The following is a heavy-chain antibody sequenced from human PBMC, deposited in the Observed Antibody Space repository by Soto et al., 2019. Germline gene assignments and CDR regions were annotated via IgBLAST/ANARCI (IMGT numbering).Heavy chain of an antibody. CDR1: GGSVSSGNYY. V-gene: IGHV4-61*01. D-gene: IGHD3-22*01. CDR3: ARSMFYSDGSNYSPFDY. J-gene: IGHJ4*02. Sequence: SETLSLTCTVPGGSVSSGNYYWSWIRQPPGEGLEWIGYFYYTGSINYNPSLKSRVTISIDASKNQFSLRLSSVTAADTAVYYCARSMFYSDGSNYSPFDYWGQGTLVTVS. CDR2: FYYTGSI.